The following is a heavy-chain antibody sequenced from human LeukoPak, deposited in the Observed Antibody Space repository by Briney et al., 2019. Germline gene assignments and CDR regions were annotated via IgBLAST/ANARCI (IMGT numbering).Heavy chain of an antibody. CDR1: GGSISSSSYY. CDR3: ARVRFLENGWEETYSYYYYMDV. Sequence: SETLSLTCTVSGGSISSSSYYWGWLRQPPGKGLEGVGSIYYSGNTYYNPSLKSRVTISVDTSKNQFSLKLSSVTAADTAVYYCARVRFLENGWEETYSYYYYMDVWGKGTTVTVSS. D-gene: IGHD3-3*01. CDR2: IYYSGNT. J-gene: IGHJ6*03. V-gene: IGHV4-39*01.